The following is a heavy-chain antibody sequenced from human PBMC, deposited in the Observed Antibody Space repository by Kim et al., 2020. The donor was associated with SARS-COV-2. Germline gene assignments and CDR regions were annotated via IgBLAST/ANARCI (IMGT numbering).Heavy chain of an antibody. CDR2: ISYDGSNK. CDR3: AKDVKLIAVAGTMDV. Sequence: GGSLRLSCAASGFTFSSYGMHWVRQAPGKGLEWVAVISYDGSNKYYADSVKGRFTISRDNSKNTLYLQMNSLRAEDTAVYYCAKDVKLIAVAGTMDVWGQGTTVTVSS. V-gene: IGHV3-30*18. CDR1: GFTFSSYG. J-gene: IGHJ6*02. D-gene: IGHD6-19*01.